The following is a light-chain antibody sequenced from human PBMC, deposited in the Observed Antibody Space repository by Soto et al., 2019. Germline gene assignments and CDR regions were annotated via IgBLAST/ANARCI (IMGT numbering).Light chain of an antibody. CDR1: ESLSTY. CDR2: GAS. Sequence: EIVMTQSPAALSVSPGERVTLSCRASESLSTYLAWYQHKPGQAPRLLIYGASTKATGIPARFSGSGSATDFTLTISSLPSEDFAVYCCQSYNDWPFSFGQGTKVEIK. J-gene: IGKJ2*01. CDR3: QSYNDWPFS. V-gene: IGKV3-15*01.